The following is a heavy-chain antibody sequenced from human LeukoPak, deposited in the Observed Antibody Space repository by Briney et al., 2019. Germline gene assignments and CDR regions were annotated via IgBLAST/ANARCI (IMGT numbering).Heavy chain of an antibody. CDR3: AKESSSGWYGGNDY. Sequence: PGGSLRLSCAASGFTFSSYAMSWVRQAPGKGLEWVSAISGSGGSTYYADSVKGRFTISRDNPKNTLYLQMNSLRAEDTAVYYCAKESSSGWYGGNDYWGQGTLVTVSS. CDR1: GFTFSSYA. J-gene: IGHJ4*02. D-gene: IGHD6-19*01. CDR2: ISGSGGST. V-gene: IGHV3-23*01.